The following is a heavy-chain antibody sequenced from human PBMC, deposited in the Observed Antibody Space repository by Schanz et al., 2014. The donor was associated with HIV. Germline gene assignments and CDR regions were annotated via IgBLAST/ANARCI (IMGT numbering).Heavy chain of an antibody. Sequence: QLLESGGGVVQPGRSLRLSCAASGFTFSSYGMHWVRQAPGKGLEWVASISYAGSNENYEDSVKGRFTISRDNSKNTLYLQMNSLTAEDTAVYYCASDGSGSYLTLSLLYYGMDVWGQGTTVTVSS. CDR1: GFTFSSYG. D-gene: IGHD3-10*01. CDR2: ISYAGSNE. J-gene: IGHJ6*02. CDR3: ASDGSGSYLTLSLLYYGMDV. V-gene: IGHV3-30*03.